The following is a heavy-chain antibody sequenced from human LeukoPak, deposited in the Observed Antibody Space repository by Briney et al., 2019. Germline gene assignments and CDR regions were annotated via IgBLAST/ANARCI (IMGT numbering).Heavy chain of an antibody. CDR3: ARDRRFVGFDY. D-gene: IGHD3-10*01. Sequence: SETLSLTCTVSGGSISSGGYYWSWIRQHPGKGLEWIGYIYYSGSTYYNPSLKSRVTISVDTSKNQFSLKLSSVTAADTAVYYCARDRRFVGFDYWGQGILVTVSS. CDR2: IYYSGST. J-gene: IGHJ4*02. CDR1: GGSISSGGYY. V-gene: IGHV4-31*03.